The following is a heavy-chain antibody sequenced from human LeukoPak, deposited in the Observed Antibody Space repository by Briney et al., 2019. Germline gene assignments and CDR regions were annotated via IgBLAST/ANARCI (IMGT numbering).Heavy chain of an antibody. D-gene: IGHD6-13*01. CDR3: ARMQLVGGAFDI. CDR2: INPNSGGT. Sequence: ASVKVSCKVSGYTFTGYYMHWVRQAPGQGLEWMGWINPNSGGTNYAQKFQGRVTMTRDTSISTAYMELSRLRSDDTAVYYCARMQLVGGAFDIWGQGTMVTVSS. J-gene: IGHJ3*02. V-gene: IGHV1-2*02. CDR1: GYTFTGYY.